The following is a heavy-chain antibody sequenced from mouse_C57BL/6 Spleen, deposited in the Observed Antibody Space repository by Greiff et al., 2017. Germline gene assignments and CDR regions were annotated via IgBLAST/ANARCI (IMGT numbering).Heavy chain of an antibody. Sequence: VQLKQSGAELVRPGASVKLSCTASGFNIKDYYMHWVKQRPEQGLEWIGRIDPEDGDTEYAPKFQGKATMTADTSSNTAYLQLSSLTSEDTAVYYCTTTALTVVATDFDYWGQGTTLTVSS. CDR1: GFNIKDYY. D-gene: IGHD1-1*01. V-gene: IGHV14-1*01. CDR3: TTTALTVVATDFDY. J-gene: IGHJ2*01. CDR2: IDPEDGDT.